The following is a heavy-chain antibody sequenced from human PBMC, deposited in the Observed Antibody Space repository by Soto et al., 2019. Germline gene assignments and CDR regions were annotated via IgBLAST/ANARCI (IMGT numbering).Heavy chain of an antibody. Sequence: QVQLVKSGAEVKKPGASVRVSGKTSGYTFINYGITWVRQAPGQGLEWMGWLSAYNGDTSSSEKLQDRFTMTTDTSTNTVYMDLRSLTSDDTAVYYCARWSAIVGGAEALDVWGQGTMVIVSS. CDR3: ARWSAIVGGAEALDV. CDR2: LSAYNGDT. CDR1: GYTFINYG. V-gene: IGHV1-18*01. J-gene: IGHJ3*01. D-gene: IGHD1-26*01.